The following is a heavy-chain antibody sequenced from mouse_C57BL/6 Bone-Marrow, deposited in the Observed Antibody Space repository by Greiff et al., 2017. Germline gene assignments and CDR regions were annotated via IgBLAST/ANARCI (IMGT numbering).Heavy chain of an antibody. V-gene: IGHV5-6*01. CDR1: GFTFSSYG. CDR3: AKHSNWGRLRYYAMDY. Sequence: EVQLVESGGDLVKPGGSLKLSCAASGFTFSSYGLSWVRQTPDKRLEWVASISSGGSYTYYLDSLKGRFTISRDNAKNTLYLQMRRLKSEDTAMYYCAKHSNWGRLRYYAMDYWGQGTSVTVSS. D-gene: IGHD4-1*01. CDR2: ISSGGSYT. J-gene: IGHJ4*01.